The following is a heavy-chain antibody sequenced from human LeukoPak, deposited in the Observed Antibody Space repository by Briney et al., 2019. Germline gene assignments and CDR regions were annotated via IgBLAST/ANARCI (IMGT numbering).Heavy chain of an antibody. D-gene: IGHD2-15*01. Sequence: GGSLRLSCAASGFTFSSYSMNWVRQAPGKGLEWVSSISSSSSYIYYADSVKGRFTISRDNAKNSLYLQMNSLRAEDTAVYYCAREVVVAATTETYYYGMDVWGQGTTVTVSS. CDR1: GFTFSSYS. CDR2: ISSSSSYI. CDR3: AREVVVAATTETYYYGMDV. J-gene: IGHJ6*02. V-gene: IGHV3-21*01.